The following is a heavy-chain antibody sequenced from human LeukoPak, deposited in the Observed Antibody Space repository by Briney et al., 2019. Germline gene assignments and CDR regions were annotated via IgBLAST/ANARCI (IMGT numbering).Heavy chain of an antibody. CDR3: ARVMYYYDSSGYYQGAFDI. D-gene: IGHD3-22*01. CDR2: IIPIFGTA. J-gene: IGHJ3*02. V-gene: IGHV1-69*13. Sequence: SVKVSCKASGGTFSSYAISWVRQAPGQGLEWMGGIIPIFGTANYAQKFQGRATITADESTSTAYMELSSLRSEDTAVYYCARVMYYYDSSGYYQGAFDIWGQGTMVTVSS. CDR1: GGTFSSYA.